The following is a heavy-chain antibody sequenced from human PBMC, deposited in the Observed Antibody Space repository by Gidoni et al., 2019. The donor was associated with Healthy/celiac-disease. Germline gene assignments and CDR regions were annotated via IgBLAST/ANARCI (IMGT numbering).Heavy chain of an antibody. D-gene: IGHD6-19*01. J-gene: IGHJ4*02. CDR2: INHSGST. CDR3: ARVSNSSGWYIDY. V-gene: IGHV4-34*01. CDR1: GGSFSGYS. Sequence: QVQLQQWGAGLLKHSETLSLTCAVYGGSFSGYSWSWIRQPPGKGLEWIGEINHSGSTNSNPSLKSRVTISVDTSKNQFSLKLSSVTAADTAVYYCARVSNSSGWYIDYWGQGTLVTVSS.